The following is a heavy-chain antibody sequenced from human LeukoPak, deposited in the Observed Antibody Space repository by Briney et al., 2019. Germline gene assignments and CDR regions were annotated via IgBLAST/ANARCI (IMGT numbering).Heavy chain of an antibody. CDR1: GGSISSGDYY. D-gene: IGHD4-17*01. Sequence: SETQSLTCIVSGGSISSGDYYWSWIRQPPGKGLEWIGYIYYSGSTYYNPSLKSRVTISVDTSKNQFSLKLSSVTAADTAVYYCARVYHGDYSERAFDYWGQGTLVTVSS. V-gene: IGHV4-30-4*01. CDR3: ARVYHGDYSERAFDY. CDR2: IYYSGST. J-gene: IGHJ4*02.